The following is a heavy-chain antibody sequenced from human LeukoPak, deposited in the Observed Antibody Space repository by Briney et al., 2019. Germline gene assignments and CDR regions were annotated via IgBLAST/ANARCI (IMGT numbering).Heavy chain of an antibody. CDR1: GGTFSSYA. J-gene: IGHJ6*04. CDR3: ARGDYGDYISDYYYYGMDA. Sequence: GASVKVSCKASGGTFSSYAISWVRQAPGQGLEWMGGIIPIFGTANYAQKFQGRVTITADKSTSTAYMELSSLRSEDTAVYYCARGDYGDYISDYYYYGMDAWGKGTTVTVSS. D-gene: IGHD4-17*01. CDR2: IIPIFGTA. V-gene: IGHV1-69*06.